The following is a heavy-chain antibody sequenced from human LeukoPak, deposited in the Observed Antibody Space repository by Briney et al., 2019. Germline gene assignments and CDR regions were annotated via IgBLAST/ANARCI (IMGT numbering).Heavy chain of an antibody. V-gene: IGHV1-2*02. CDR3: ASGIRNSGYDG. CDR1: GYTFTGYY. D-gene: IGHD5-12*01. J-gene: IGHJ4*02. Sequence: ASVKVSCKSSGYTFTGYYMHWVRQAPGQGLEWMGWINPNSGGTNYAQKVQGRVTMTRDTSICTAYMELSRLRSEDTAVYYCASGIRNSGYDGWGQGTLVTVSS. CDR2: INPNSGGT.